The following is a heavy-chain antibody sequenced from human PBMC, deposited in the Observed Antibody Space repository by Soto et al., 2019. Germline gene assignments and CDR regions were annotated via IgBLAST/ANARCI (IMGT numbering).Heavy chain of an antibody. Sequence: SETLSLTCTVSGGSISSGGYYWSWIRQHPGKGLEWIGYIYYSGSTYYNPSLKSRVTISVDTSKNQFSLKLSSVTAADTAVYYCARDIAYDSSGYYYGDAFDIWGQGTMVTVSS. J-gene: IGHJ3*02. D-gene: IGHD3-22*01. CDR1: GGSISSGGYY. CDR3: ARDIAYDSSGYYYGDAFDI. CDR2: IYYSGST. V-gene: IGHV4-31*03.